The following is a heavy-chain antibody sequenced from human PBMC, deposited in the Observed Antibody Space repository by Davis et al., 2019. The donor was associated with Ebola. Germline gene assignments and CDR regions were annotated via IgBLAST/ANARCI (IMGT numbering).Heavy chain of an antibody. V-gene: IGHV3-30*18. CDR3: AKGYCSSPTCWYYFDF. CDR2: ISYDGSNK. Sequence: PGGSLRLSCAASGFTFSSYGMHWVRQAPGKGLEWVAVISYDGSNKYYADSVKGRFTISRDNAKNSLYLQMNSLRAEDTAVYYCAKGYCSSPTCWYYFDFWGQGTLVTVSS. CDR1: GFTFSSYG. J-gene: IGHJ4*02. D-gene: IGHD2-2*01.